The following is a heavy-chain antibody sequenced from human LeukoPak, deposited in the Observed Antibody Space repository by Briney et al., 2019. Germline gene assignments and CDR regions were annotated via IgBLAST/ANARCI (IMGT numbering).Heavy chain of an antibody. Sequence: GGSLRLSCAASGFTVSSNYMSWVRQAPGKGLEWVSVIYSGGSTYYAGSVKGRFTISRDNSKNTLYLQMSSLRAEDTAVYYCAAGGYYDSSGQSMSDYWGQGTLVTVSS. D-gene: IGHD3-22*01. V-gene: IGHV3-53*01. CDR1: GFTVSSNY. CDR3: AAGGYYDSSGQSMSDY. CDR2: IYSGGST. J-gene: IGHJ4*02.